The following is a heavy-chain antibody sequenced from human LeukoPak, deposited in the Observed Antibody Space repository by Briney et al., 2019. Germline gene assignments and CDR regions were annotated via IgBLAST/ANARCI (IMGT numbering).Heavy chain of an antibody. V-gene: IGHV1-2*02. D-gene: IGHD3-22*01. Sequence: ASVKVSCEASGYTFTGYYMHWVRQAPGQGLEWMGWINPNSGGTNYAQKFQGRVTMTRDTSISTAYMELSRLRSDDTAVYYCARDYYYDSSGYSNWGQGTLVTVSS. CDR3: ARDYYYDSSGYSN. CDR2: INPNSGGT. CDR1: GYTFTGYY. J-gene: IGHJ4*02.